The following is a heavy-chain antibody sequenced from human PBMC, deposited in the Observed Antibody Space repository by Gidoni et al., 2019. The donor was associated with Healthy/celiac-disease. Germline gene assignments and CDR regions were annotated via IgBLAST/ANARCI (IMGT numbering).Heavy chain of an antibody. CDR3: ARQSGTMVRGVIIAPIDY. V-gene: IGHV4-39*01. D-gene: IGHD3-10*01. CDR1: GGSMRSSSYY. J-gene: IGHJ4*02. Sequence: QLQLQESGPGLVKPSETLSLTCTVSGGSMRSSSYYWGWIRQPPGKGLEWIGSIYYSGITSYNPSLKSRVTISVDTSKNQFTLKLSSVTAADTAVYYCARQSGTMVRGVIIAPIDYWGQGTLVTVSS. CDR2: IYYSGIT.